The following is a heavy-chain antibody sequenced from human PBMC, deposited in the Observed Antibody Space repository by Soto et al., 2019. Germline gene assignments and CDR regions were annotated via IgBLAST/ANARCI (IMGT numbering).Heavy chain of an antibody. CDR1: GFTFSSYA. CDR2: VSGSGGNT. Sequence: PGGSLRLSCAASGFTFSSYAMNWVRQAPGKGLEWVSTVSGSGGNTYYADSVKGRLTISRDNSKNTLYLQMNSLRAEDTAVYYCAKTLAGFDYWGQGTLVTVSS. D-gene: IGHD6-19*01. V-gene: IGHV3-23*01. CDR3: AKTLAGFDY. J-gene: IGHJ4*02.